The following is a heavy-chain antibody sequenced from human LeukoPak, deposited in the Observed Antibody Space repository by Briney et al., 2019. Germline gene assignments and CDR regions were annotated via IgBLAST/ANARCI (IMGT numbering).Heavy chain of an antibody. V-gene: IGHV1-69*06. J-gene: IGHJ6*03. CDR3: ARGEVLRYFDWLLNYYYYYMDV. CDR1: GGTFSSYA. D-gene: IGHD3-9*01. Sequence: GASVKVSCKASGGTFSSYAISWVRQALGQGLEWMGGIIPIFGTANYAQKFQGRVTITADKSTSTAYMELSSLRSEDTAVYCCARGEVLRYFDWLLNYYYYYMDVWGKGTTVTVSS. CDR2: IIPIFGTA.